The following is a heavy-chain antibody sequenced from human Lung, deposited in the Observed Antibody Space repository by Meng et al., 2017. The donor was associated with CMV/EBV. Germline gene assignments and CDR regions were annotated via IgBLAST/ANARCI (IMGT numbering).Heavy chain of an antibody. J-gene: IGHJ6*02. CDR1: GYTFTDYY. Sequence: SVXVSXXASGYTFTDYYILWVRQAPGQRLEWLGWFNPNSGGSNYAQKFQGRVTMTRDTSISTAYMEVSRLTSDDTAVYYCARDLKGTIVRTSGLYGMYVWGQGXTVTVSS. CDR3: ARDLKGTIVRTSGLYGMYV. V-gene: IGHV1-2*02. CDR2: FNPNSGGS. D-gene: IGHD4-11*01.